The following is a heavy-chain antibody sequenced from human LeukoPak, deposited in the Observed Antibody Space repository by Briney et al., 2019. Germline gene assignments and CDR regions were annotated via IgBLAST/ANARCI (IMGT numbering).Heavy chain of an antibody. CDR3: ARVSPNTVTTLQYFDY. D-gene: IGHD4-17*01. CDR2: LNNDGSST. J-gene: IGHJ4*02. V-gene: IGHV3-74*01. CDR1: AFTFSTYW. Sequence: GGSLRLSCEASAFTFSTYWMHWVRQAPGKGLEWVSRLNNDGSSTSYADSVRGRFTISRDNAKNSLYLQMNSLRAEDTAVYYCARVSPNTVTTLQYFDYWGQGTLVTVSS.